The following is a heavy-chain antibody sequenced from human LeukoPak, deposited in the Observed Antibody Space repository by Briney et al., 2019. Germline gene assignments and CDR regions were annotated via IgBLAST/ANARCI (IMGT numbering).Heavy chain of an antibody. J-gene: IGHJ3*02. V-gene: IGHV3-66*04. CDR1: GFTFSSYG. CDR3: ARHQGGWITGGFDI. CDR2: IYSDGDT. D-gene: IGHD2-2*03. Sequence: GRSLRLSCAASGFTFSSYGMHWVRQAPGKGLEWVSIIYSDGDTYYTDSVKRRFTISIDNSKNTLYLQMNSLRAEDTAVYYCARHQGGWITGGFDIWGQGTLVTVSS.